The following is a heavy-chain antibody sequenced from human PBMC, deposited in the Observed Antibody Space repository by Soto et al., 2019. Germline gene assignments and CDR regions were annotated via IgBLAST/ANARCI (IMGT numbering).Heavy chain of an antibody. CDR1: EGSVTSGGHA. V-gene: IGHV4-30-2*01. CDR3: ARGDTRVGELSHDY. D-gene: IGHD3-16*02. J-gene: IGHJ4*02. Sequence: TLPLTCVVSEGSVTSGGHAGSWIRQPPGKVLEWVASIYQSEYSYYNPSLRSRVAISVDRSNNQGSLKVTSVTAADTAVYFCARGDTRVGELSHDYWGQGTLVTVSS. CDR2: IYQSEYS.